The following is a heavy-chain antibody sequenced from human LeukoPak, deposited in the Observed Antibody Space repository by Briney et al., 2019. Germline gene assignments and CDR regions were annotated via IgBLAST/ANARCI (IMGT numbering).Heavy chain of an antibody. CDR3: ARDSLASYYYDSSGDAFDI. Sequence: ASVKVSCKASGYTFTSYGINWVRQAPGQGLEWMGWITAYNCNTNYAQKLQGRVTMTTDTSTSTAYMELRSLRSDDTAVYYCARDSLASYYYDSSGDAFDIWGQGTMVTVSS. V-gene: IGHV1-18*01. CDR2: ITAYNCNT. CDR1: GYTFTSYG. D-gene: IGHD3-22*01. J-gene: IGHJ3*02.